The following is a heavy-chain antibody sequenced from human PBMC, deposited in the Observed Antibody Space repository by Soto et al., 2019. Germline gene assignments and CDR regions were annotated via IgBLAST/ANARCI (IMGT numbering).Heavy chain of an antibody. D-gene: IGHD6-13*01. V-gene: IGHV5-51*01. CDR1: GYSFTSYW. CDR2: IYPGDSDT. Sequence: PGESLKISCKGSGYSFTSYWIGWVRQMPGKGLEWMGIIYPGDSDTRYSPSFQGQVTISADKSISTAYLQWSSLKASDTAMYYCARITKPGYSSSWSFYYYYYGMDVWGQGTTVTVSS. CDR3: ARITKPGYSSSWSFYYYYYGMDV. J-gene: IGHJ6*02.